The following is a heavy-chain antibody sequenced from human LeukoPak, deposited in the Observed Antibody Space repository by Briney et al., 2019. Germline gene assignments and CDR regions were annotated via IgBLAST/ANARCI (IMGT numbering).Heavy chain of an antibody. CDR1: GYTLTELS. CDR2: FDPEDGET. J-gene: IGHJ4*02. CDR3: AILYSGSYYFDY. D-gene: IGHD1-26*01. V-gene: IGHV1-24*01. Sequence: ASVKVSCKVSGYTLTELSMRWVRQAPGKGLEWMGGFDPEDGETIYAQKFQGRVTMTEDTSTDTAYMELSSLRSEDTAVYYCAILYSGSYYFDYWGQGTLVTVSS.